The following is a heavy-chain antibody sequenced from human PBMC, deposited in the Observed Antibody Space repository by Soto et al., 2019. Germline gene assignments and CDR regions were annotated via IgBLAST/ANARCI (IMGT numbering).Heavy chain of an antibody. Sequence: QVQLVESGGGVVQPGRSLRLSCAASGFTFSSYAMHWVRQAPGKGLEWVAVISYDGSNKYYADSVKGRFTISRDNSKNPLDLQMNSLRAEDTAVFYCAREPVLAVVAASYFDYWGQGALVTVSS. CDR2: ISYDGSNK. CDR3: AREPVLAVVAASYFDY. V-gene: IGHV3-30-3*01. CDR1: GFTFSSYA. D-gene: IGHD6-19*01. J-gene: IGHJ4*02.